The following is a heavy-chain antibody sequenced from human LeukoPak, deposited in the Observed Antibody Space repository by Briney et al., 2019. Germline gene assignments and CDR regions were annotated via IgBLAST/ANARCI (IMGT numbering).Heavy chain of an antibody. CDR3: ARVLFNSGYDS. CDR1: GYTFTGAY. Sequence: ASVKVSCKASGYTFTGAYMHWVRQAPGRGLEWVGWINPNSGETKFAPKLQGRVTVTRDTSLSTAFMDLGGLRSDDTAVYYCARVLFNSGYDSWGQGSLVTVSS. V-gene: IGHV1-2*02. J-gene: IGHJ5*01. D-gene: IGHD4-23*01. CDR2: INPNSGET.